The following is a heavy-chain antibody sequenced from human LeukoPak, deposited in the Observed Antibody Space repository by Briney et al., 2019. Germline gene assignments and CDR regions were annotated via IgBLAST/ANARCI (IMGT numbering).Heavy chain of an antibody. J-gene: IGHJ4*02. CDR3: ARDLFRPAGATKPSFGY. D-gene: IGHD1-26*01. CDR2: ISGSGGST. V-gene: IGHV3-23*01. CDR1: GFTFSSYG. Sequence: PGGSLRLSCAASGFTFSSYGMSWVRQAPGKGLEWVSAISGSGGSTYYADSVKGRFTISRDNAKNSLYLQMNSLRAEDTAVHYCARDLFRPAGATKPSFGYWGQGTLVTVSS.